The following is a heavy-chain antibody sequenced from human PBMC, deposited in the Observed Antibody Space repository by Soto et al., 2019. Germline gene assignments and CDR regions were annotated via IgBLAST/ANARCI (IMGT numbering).Heavy chain of an antibody. Sequence: GGSLRLSCAASGFTFSSYAMSWVRQAPGKGLEWVSAISGSGGSTYYADSVKGRFTISRDNSKNTLYLQMNSLRAEDTAVYYCAKSHPEWLVTLDAFDIWGQGTMVTVSS. V-gene: IGHV3-23*01. CDR3: AKSHPEWLVTLDAFDI. CDR2: ISGSGGST. D-gene: IGHD6-19*01. J-gene: IGHJ3*02. CDR1: GFTFSSYA.